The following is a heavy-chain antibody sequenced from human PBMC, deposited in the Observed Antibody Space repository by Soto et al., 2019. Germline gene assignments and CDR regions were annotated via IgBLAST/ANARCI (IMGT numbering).Heavy chain of an antibody. CDR1: GFTFDSYS. Sequence: PGGSLRLSCAASGFTFDSYSMNWVRQAPGKGLEWVSYIDSSSSNEHYADSVKGRFTISRDNAKNALYLQMHSLGAEDTAIYYCAKDGEVVRSYYYFGMDVWGQGTTVTVSS. D-gene: IGHD2-2*01. J-gene: IGHJ6*02. V-gene: IGHV3-48*01. CDR3: AKDGEVVRSYYYFGMDV. CDR2: IDSSSSNE.